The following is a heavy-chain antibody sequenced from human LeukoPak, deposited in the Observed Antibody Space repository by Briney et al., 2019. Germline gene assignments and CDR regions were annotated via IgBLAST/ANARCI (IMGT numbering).Heavy chain of an antibody. CDR2: ISGSGGST. V-gene: IGHV3-23*01. CDR1: GFTFSSYA. D-gene: IGHD2-15*01. CDR3: AKDHLELSLGEWWSIASNWYFDL. Sequence: PGGSLRLSCAASGFTFSSYAMSWVRQAPGKGLEWVSAISGSGGSTYYADSVKGRFTISRDNSKNTLYLQMNSLRAEDTAVYYCAKDHLELSLGEWWSIASNWYFDLWGRGTLVTVSS. J-gene: IGHJ2*01.